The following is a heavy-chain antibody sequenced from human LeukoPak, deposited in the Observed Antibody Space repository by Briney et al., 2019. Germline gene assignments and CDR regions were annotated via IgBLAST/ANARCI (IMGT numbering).Heavy chain of an antibody. J-gene: IGHJ4*02. Sequence: SETLSLTCTVSGGSISSGDYYWSWIRQPPGKGLEWIGYIYYSGSTYYNPSLKSRVTISVDTSKNQFSLKLSSVTAADTAVYYCARALIGVTIFGVVTPPDYWGQGTLVTVSS. CDR3: ARALIGVTIFGVVTPPDY. V-gene: IGHV4-30-4*08. CDR2: IYYSGST. D-gene: IGHD3-3*01. CDR1: GGSISSGDYY.